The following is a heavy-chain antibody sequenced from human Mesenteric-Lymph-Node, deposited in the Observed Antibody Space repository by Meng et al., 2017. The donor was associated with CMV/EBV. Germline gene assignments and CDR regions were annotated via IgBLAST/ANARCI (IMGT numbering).Heavy chain of an antibody. J-gene: IGHJ5*02. Sequence: SETLSLTCTVSGGSVSSGSYYWSWIRQPPGKGLEWIGYIYYSGSTNYNPSLKSRVTISVDTSKNQFSLKLSSVTAADTAVYYCASARGAGAAASRIWFDPWGQGTLVTVSS. CDR1: GGSVSSGSYY. D-gene: IGHD6-13*01. CDR2: IYYSGST. CDR3: ASARGAGAAASRIWFDP. V-gene: IGHV4-61*01.